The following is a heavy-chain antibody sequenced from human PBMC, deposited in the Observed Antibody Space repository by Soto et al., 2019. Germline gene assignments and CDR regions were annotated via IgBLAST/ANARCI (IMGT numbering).Heavy chain of an antibody. CDR1: GGSISSYY. Sequence: SETLSLTCTVSGGSISSYYWSWIRQPPGKGLEWIGYIYYSGSTNYNPSPKSRVTISVDTSKNQFSLKLSSVTAADTAVYYCAREGVYDFWSGYSVWGKGTTVTVSS. CDR3: AREGVYDFWSGYSV. CDR2: IYYSGST. D-gene: IGHD3-3*01. V-gene: IGHV4-59*01. J-gene: IGHJ6*03.